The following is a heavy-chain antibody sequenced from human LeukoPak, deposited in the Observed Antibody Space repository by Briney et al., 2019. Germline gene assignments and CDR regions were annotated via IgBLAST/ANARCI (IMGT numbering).Heavy chain of an antibody. CDR2: IYYNERT. V-gene: IGHV4-39*07. Sequence: SETLSLTCTVSGASMTISSYYWAWIRQSPEQGLQWIGNIYYNERTSYTPSLKSRVTMSIDTSKNQFSLRLSSVTAADTAVYYCLREGYCSGGACYGDGTSWGQGTLVIVSS. D-gene: IGHD2-15*01. CDR1: GASMTISSYY. J-gene: IGHJ4*02. CDR3: LREGYCSGGACYGDGTS.